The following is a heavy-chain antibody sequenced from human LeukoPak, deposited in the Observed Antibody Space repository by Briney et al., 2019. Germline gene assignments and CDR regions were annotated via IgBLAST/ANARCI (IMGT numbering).Heavy chain of an antibody. CDR2: IYDIGST. CDR3: ARGPTVTQDAFDI. Sequence: NPSETLSLNCTVSGGSIRGGGYYWSWIRQHLEKGLEWIGYIYDIGSTDYNPSFKSRFTLSVDTSKNQFSLKVNSVTAADTAVYYCARGPTVTQDAFDIWGPGTMVTVSS. V-gene: IGHV4-31*03. J-gene: IGHJ3*02. D-gene: IGHD4-17*01. CDR1: GGSIRGGGYY.